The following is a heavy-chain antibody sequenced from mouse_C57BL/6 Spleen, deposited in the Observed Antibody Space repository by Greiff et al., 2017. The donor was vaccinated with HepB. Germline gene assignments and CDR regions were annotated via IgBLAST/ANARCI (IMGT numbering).Heavy chain of an antibody. V-gene: IGHV1-64*01. CDR1: GYTFTSYW. CDR2: IHPHSGST. J-gene: IGHJ4*01. CDR3: ARDEYTAMDY. D-gene: IGHD5-1*01. Sequence: QVQLQQPGAELVKPGASVKLSCKASGYTFTSYWMQWVKQMPGQGLEWIGMIHPHSGSTNYNVKFKSKATLTVDKSSSTAYMQLSSLTSEDSAIYYCARDEYTAMDYWGQGTSVTVAS.